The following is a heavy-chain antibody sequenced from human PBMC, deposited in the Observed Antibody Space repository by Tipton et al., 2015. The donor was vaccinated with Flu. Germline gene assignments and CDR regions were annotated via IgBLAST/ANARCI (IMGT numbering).Heavy chain of an antibody. V-gene: IGHV3-7*01. CDR3: VRGVDA. J-gene: IGHJ5*02. CDR2: INRDGSKK. CDR1: GLTFSNYW. Sequence: SLRLSCEASGLTFSNYWMNWVRQAPGKGLQWVANINRDGSKKFYVDSVKGRLTISRDNAKNSLYLQLNSLRVEDTAVYYCVRGVDAWGQGTLVTVSS.